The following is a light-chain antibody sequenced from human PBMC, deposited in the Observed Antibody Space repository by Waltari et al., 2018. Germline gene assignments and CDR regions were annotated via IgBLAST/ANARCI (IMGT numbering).Light chain of an antibody. CDR1: SSDVGGYNS. V-gene: IGLV2-8*01. CDR3: SSYAGSNNLL. Sequence: QSALTQPPSASGSPGQSVTISCTGTSSDVGGYNSVSWYQQHPGKAPKLMIFEVSKRPPGVPARFSGSKSGNTASLTVSGLQPEDEADYYCSSYAGSNNLLFGGGTKLTVL. CDR2: EVS. J-gene: IGLJ2*01.